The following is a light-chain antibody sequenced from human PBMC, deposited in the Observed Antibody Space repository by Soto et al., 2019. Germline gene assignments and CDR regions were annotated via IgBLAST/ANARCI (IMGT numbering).Light chain of an antibody. V-gene: IGKV1-6*01. J-gene: IGKJ1*01. CDR2: EAS. Sequence: AVQRTQSPSSLSASVGDRVTITCRASQGIRNELSWYQQKPGKAPYLLIYEASTLQSGVPSRFSGSGSGTDFTLTITTLQADDFATYYCLQDESLPWTFGPGTTV. CDR3: LQDESLPWT. CDR1: QGIRNE.